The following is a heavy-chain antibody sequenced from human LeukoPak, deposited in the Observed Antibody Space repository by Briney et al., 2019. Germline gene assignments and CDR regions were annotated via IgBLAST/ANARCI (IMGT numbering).Heavy chain of an antibody. Sequence: GGSLRLSCAASGFTFSSYSMNWVRQAPGKGLEWVSYITSGSDIIYYADSVKGRFTLSRDNAKNSLYLQMNSLRDEDTAVYYCAPGYSGYRTLDSWGQGTLVTVSS. CDR3: APGYSGYRTLDS. D-gene: IGHD5-12*01. V-gene: IGHV3-48*02. CDR2: ITSGSDII. CDR1: GFTFSSYS. J-gene: IGHJ4*02.